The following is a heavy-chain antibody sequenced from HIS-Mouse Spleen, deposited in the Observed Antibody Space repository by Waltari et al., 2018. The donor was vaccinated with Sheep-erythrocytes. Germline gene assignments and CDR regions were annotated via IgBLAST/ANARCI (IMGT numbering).Heavy chain of an antibody. V-gene: IGHV4-39*07. CDR1: GGSISSSSYY. Sequence: QLQLQESGPGLVKPSETLSLTCTVSGGSISSSSYYWGWIRQPPWKGLEWIGSIYYSVRTYYNPSLKSRGTISVDTSKNQFSLKLSSVTAADTAVYYCARDEGTYYDFWSGYPPSYYFDYWGQGTLVTVSS. CDR2: IYYSVRT. D-gene: IGHD3-3*01. CDR3: ARDEGTYYDFWSGYPPSYYFDY. J-gene: IGHJ4*02.